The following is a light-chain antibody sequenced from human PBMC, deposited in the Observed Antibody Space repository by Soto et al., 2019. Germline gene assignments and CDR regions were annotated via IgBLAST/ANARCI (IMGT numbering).Light chain of an antibody. J-gene: IGLJ2*01. CDR3: SSYAGSSTLL. Sequence: QSALTQPASVSGSPGQSITISCTGTSSDVGSYNLVSWYQQHPGKAPKLMIYDVSKRPSGVSNRFSGSKSGNTASLTISGLQAEDEADYYCSSYAGSSTLLFGGGTKLTVL. CDR2: DVS. V-gene: IGLV2-23*02. CDR1: SSDVGSYNL.